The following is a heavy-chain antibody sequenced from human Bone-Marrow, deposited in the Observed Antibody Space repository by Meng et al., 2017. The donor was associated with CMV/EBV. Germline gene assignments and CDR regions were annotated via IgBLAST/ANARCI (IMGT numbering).Heavy chain of an antibody. CDR3: ARGLYRDFWSGSHYSLAD. CDR2: MNPNSGNT. CDR1: GYTFTTYD. D-gene: IGHD3-3*01. V-gene: IGHV1-8*03. J-gene: IGHJ4*02. Sequence: ASVKVSCKASGYTFTTYDINWVRQATGQGLEWMGWMNPNSGNTGYAPKFQGRVTITRNTSIRTAYMELISLRSEDTAVYYCARGLYRDFWSGSHYSLADWGQGNPVTVSS.